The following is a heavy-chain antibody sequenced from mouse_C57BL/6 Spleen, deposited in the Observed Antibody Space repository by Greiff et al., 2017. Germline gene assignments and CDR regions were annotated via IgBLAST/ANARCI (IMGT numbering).Heavy chain of an antibody. D-gene: IGHD1-1*01. CDR1: GYSFTDYN. Sequence: EVQGVESGPELVKPGASVKISCKASGYSFTDYNMNWVKQSNGKSLEWIGVINPNYGTTSYNQKFKGKATLTVDQSSSTAYMQLNSLTSEDSAVYDCARSYYYGSSYWYFDVWGTGTTVTGSS. CDR3: ARSYYYGSSYWYFDV. V-gene: IGHV1-39*01. J-gene: IGHJ1*03. CDR2: INPNYGTT.